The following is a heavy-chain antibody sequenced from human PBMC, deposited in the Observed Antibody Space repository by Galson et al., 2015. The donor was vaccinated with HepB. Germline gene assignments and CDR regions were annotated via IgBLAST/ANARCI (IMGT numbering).Heavy chain of an antibody. D-gene: IGHD1-26*01. V-gene: IGHV4-59*01. J-gene: IGHJ5*02. CDR1: GGSISSYY. CDR2: IYYSGST. Sequence: ETLSLTCTVSGGSISSYYWSWIRQPPGKGLEWIGYIYYSGSTNYNPSLKSRVTISVDTSKNQFSLKLSSVTAADTAVYYCARDRVERGYDLWGQGTLVTVSS. CDR3: ARDRVERGYDL.